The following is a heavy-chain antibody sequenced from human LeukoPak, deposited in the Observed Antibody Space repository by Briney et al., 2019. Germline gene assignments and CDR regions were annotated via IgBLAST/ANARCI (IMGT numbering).Heavy chain of an antibody. CDR1: GGSISSYY. D-gene: IGHD3-22*01. J-gene: IGHJ4*02. CDR3: ARDYDSSGYYWS. CDR2: VYYSGTT. Sequence: SETLSLTCTVSGGSISSYYWTWIRQPPGKGLEWIGYVYYSGTTNYNPSLESRVTISIDTSKNQFSLKLNSVTAADTAVYYCARDYDSSGYYWSWGQGTLVTVSS. V-gene: IGHV4-59*01.